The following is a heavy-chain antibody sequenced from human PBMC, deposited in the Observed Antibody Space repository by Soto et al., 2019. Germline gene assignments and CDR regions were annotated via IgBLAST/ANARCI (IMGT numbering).Heavy chain of an antibody. CDR3: ARLRSGYSYGSFDY. D-gene: IGHD5-18*01. Sequence: SETLSLTCSVSDDSINSDKYYWGWIRQPPGKGLEWIGYIYYSGNANYNPSLQTRVTISVDTSKNQFSLKLSSVTAADTAVYYCARLRSGYSYGSFDYWGQGTLVTVS. CDR2: IYYSGNA. V-gene: IGHV4-61*05. J-gene: IGHJ4*02. CDR1: DDSINSDKYY.